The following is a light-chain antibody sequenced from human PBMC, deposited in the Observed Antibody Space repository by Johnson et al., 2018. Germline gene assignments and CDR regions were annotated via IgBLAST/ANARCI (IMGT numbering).Light chain of an antibody. CDR1: SSNIGNNY. V-gene: IGLV1-51*02. J-gene: IGLJ1*01. CDR3: GTVDSSLRSGNV. CDR2: ENN. Sequence: QSVLTQPPSVSAAPGQKVTISCSGSSSNIGNNYVSWYQQLPGTAPKLLIYENNKRPSGIPDRFSGSQSGTSATLGITGLQTGDEADYYCGTVDSSLRSGNVFGTGTKCTVL.